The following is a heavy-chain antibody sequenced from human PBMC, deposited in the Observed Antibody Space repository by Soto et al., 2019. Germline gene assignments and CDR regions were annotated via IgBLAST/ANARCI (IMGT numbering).Heavy chain of an antibody. CDR2: IYHSGST. Sequence: SETLSLTCAVSGGSISSSNWWSWVRQPPGKGLEWIGEIYHSGSTNYNPSLKSRVTISVDKSKNQFSLKLSSVTAADTAVYYCARESPPEYYYYYGMDVWGQGTTVTVSS. V-gene: IGHV4-4*02. CDR3: ARESPPEYYYYYGMDV. CDR1: GGSISSSNW. J-gene: IGHJ6*02.